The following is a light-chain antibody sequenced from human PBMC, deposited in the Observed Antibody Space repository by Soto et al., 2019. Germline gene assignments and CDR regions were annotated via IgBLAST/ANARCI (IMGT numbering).Light chain of an antibody. Sequence: QSVLTQPASVSGSPGQAITISCSGSSSDVGAHNSVSWYQHHPGKAPKLMIYEVSNRPSGVSNRFSGSKSGNTASLTISGLQAEDEADYYCNSYTSSNTYVFGSGTKVTVL. V-gene: IGLV2-14*01. CDR3: NSYTSSNTYV. CDR1: SSDVGAHNS. CDR2: EVS. J-gene: IGLJ1*01.